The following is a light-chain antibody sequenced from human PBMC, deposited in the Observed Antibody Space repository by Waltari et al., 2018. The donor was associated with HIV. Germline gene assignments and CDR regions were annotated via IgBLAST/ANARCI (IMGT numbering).Light chain of an antibody. Sequence: SYELTQPPSVSVSPGQTARITCSGDVLPQQYAYWYQQKPGQAPVLVIYKDSERPSGIPERFSGSSSGTTVTLTISGVQAEDEADYYCQSADSSGTYQVFGGGTKLTVL. CDR1: VLPQQY. CDR2: KDS. CDR3: QSADSSGTYQV. J-gene: IGLJ3*02. V-gene: IGLV3-25*03.